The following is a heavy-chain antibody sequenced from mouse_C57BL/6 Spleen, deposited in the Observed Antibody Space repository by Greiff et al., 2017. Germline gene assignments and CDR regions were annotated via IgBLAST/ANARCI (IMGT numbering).Heavy chain of an antibody. CDR2: IDPSDSYT. Sequence: QVQLKQPGAELVKPGASVKLSCKASGYTFTSYWMQWVKQRPGQGLEWIGEIDPSDSYTNYNQKFKGKATLTVDTSSSTAYMQLSSLTSEDSAVYYCAKRFAYWGQGTLVTVSA. V-gene: IGHV1-50*01. J-gene: IGHJ3*01. CDR1: GYTFTSYW. CDR3: AKRFAY.